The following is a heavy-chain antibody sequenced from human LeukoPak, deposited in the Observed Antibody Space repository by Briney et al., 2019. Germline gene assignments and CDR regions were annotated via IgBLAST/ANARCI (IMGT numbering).Heavy chain of an antibody. J-gene: IGHJ6*03. Sequence: GGSLRLSCAASGFTFSSYAMHWVRQAPGKGLEWVAVIWYDGSNKYYADSVKGRFTISRDNSKNTLYLQMNSLRAEDTAVYYCAKGASGSYYETYYYYMDVWGKGTTVTVSS. CDR3: AKGASGSYYETYYYYMDV. D-gene: IGHD1-26*01. CDR1: GFTFSSYA. CDR2: IWYDGSNK. V-gene: IGHV3-33*06.